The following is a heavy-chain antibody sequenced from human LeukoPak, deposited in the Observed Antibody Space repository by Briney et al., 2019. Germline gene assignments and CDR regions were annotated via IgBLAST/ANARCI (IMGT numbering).Heavy chain of an antibody. V-gene: IGHV3-30-3*01. Sequence: GGSLRLSCAASGFTFSSYALHWVRQAPGKGLEWVAVISYDGSNKYYADSVKGRFTISRDNSKNTLYLQMNSLRAEDTAVYYCARSDGWELLLYWGQGTLVTVSS. CDR1: GFTFSSYA. CDR3: ARSDGWELLLY. D-gene: IGHD1-26*01. CDR2: ISYDGSNK. J-gene: IGHJ4*02.